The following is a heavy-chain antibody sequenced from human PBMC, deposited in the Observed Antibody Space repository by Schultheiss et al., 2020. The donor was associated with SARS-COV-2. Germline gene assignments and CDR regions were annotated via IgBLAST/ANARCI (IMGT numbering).Heavy chain of an antibody. CDR2: IYYSGST. CDR3: ARDLRYCSGGSCYGGYYYYGMDV. Sequence: SETLSLTCTVSGGSISSYYWSWIRQHPGKGLEWIGYIYYSGSTNYNPSLKSRVTISVDTSKNQFSLKLSSVTAADTAVYYCARDLRYCSGGSCYGGYYYYGMDVWGQGTTVTVSS. V-gene: IGHV4-59*01. D-gene: IGHD2-15*01. CDR1: GGSISSYY. J-gene: IGHJ6*02.